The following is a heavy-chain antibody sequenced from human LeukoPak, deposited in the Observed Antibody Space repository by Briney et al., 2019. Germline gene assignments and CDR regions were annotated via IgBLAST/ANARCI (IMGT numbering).Heavy chain of an antibody. V-gene: IGHV4-59*01. CDR2: IYYSGST. Sequence: SETLSLTCTVSGGSISSYYWSWIRQPPGKGLEWIGYIYYSGSTNYNPSLKSRVTISVDTSKNQFSLKLSSVTAADTAVYYCARRAAANSIDYWGQGTVVTVSS. CDR1: GGSISSYY. CDR3: ARRAAANSIDY. D-gene: IGHD2-2*01. J-gene: IGHJ4*02.